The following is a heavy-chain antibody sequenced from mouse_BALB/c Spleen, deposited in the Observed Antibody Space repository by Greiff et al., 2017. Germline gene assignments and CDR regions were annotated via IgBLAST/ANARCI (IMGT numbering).Heavy chain of an antibody. Sequence: EVKLQESGPGLVKPSQSLSLTCTVTGYSITSDYAWNWIRQFPGNKLEWMGYISYSGSTSYNPSLKSRISITRDTSKNQFFLQLNSVTTEDTATYYCASDGYYWFAYWGQGTLVTVSA. V-gene: IGHV3-2*02. CDR2: ISYSGST. CDR3: ASDGYYWFAY. J-gene: IGHJ3*01. CDR1: GYSITSDYA. D-gene: IGHD2-3*01.